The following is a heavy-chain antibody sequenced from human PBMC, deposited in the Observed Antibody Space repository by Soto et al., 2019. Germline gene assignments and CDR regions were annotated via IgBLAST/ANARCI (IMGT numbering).Heavy chain of an antibody. Sequence: QVQLVESGGGVVQSGGSLRLSCGGSGFIFSRYGMHWVRQAPGKGLEWVTGISYDGGERFYADSVKGRFTISRDNSKNRLDLQMSSLRPEDTAVYFCARVRDPHLDHYGLDVWGQGTTVTVSS. J-gene: IGHJ6*02. CDR2: ISYDGGER. V-gene: IGHV3-30*03. CDR1: GFIFSRYG. CDR3: ARVRDPHLDHYGLDV.